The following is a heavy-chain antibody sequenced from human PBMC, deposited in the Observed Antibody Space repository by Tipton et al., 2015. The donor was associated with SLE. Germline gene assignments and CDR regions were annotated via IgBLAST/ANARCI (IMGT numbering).Heavy chain of an antibody. J-gene: IGHJ3*02. D-gene: IGHD1-26*01. V-gene: IGHV3-33*01. CDR2: IWYDGSDK. CDR3: ARGDSYSGRPFDI. CDR1: GFTFSSYA. Sequence: SGFTFSSYAMHWVRQAPGKGLEWVALIWYDGSDKYYADSVRGRFTISRDNSKNTLYLQMNSLRAEDTAVYYCARGDSYSGRPFDIWGQGTMVTVSS.